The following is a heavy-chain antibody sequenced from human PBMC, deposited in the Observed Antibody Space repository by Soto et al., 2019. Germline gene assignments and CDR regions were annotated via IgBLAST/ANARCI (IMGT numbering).Heavy chain of an antibody. V-gene: IGHV1-69*13. CDR3: ARARAAAGHYYYGMDV. J-gene: IGHJ6*02. Sequence: GASVKVSCKASGGTFSSYAISWVRQAPGQGLEWMGGIIPIFGTANYAQKFQGRVTITADESTSTAYMELSSLRSEDTAVYYCARARAAAGHYYYGMDVWGQGTTVTAP. CDR1: GGTFSSYA. CDR2: IIPIFGTA. D-gene: IGHD6-13*01.